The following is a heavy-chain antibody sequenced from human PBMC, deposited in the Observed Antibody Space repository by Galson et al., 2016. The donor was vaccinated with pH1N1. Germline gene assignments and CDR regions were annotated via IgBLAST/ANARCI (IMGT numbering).Heavy chain of an antibody. CDR3: ARDAVYYYDYFVD. J-gene: IGHJ4*02. V-gene: IGHV1-46*01. D-gene: IGHD3-10*01. Sequence: SLYTFSSFSMLSVRQAPGHGHDWMGIIGPSGVTTIYEQKFQGRVTFTRDTSTRTVYMELTSLRSEDTAVYYCARDAVYYYDYFVDWGQGTLVTVSS. CDR2: IGPSGVTT. CDR1: LYTFSSFS.